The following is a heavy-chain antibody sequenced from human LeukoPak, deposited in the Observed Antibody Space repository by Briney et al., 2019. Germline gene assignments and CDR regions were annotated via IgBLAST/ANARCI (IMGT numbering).Heavy chain of an antibody. Sequence: QPSQTLSLTCTVSGGSISSGSYYWSWIRQPAGKGLEWIGRIYTSGSTNYNPSLKSRVTISVDTSKNQFSLKLSSVTAPDTAVYYCARHDYVWGSHRYLVDYWGQGTLVTVSS. D-gene: IGHD3-16*02. V-gene: IGHV4-61*02. CDR2: IYTSGST. J-gene: IGHJ4*02. CDR3: ARHDYVWGSHRYLVDY. CDR1: GGSISSGSYY.